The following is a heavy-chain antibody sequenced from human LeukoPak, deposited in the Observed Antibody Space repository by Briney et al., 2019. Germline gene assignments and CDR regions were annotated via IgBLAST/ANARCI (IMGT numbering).Heavy chain of an antibody. CDR1: GGTFSSYA. D-gene: IGHD3-3*01. V-gene: IGHV1-2*02. Sequence: ASVKVSCKASGGTFSSYAIGWVRQAPGQGLEWMGWINPNSGGTNYAQKFQGRVTMTRDTSISTAYMELSRLRSDDTAVYYCARELVLRDAFDIWGQGTMVTVSS. J-gene: IGHJ3*02. CDR3: ARELVLRDAFDI. CDR2: INPNSGGT.